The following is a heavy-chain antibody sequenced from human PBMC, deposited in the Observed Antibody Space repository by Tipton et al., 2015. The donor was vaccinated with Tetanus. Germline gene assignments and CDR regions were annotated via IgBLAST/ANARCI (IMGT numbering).Heavy chain of an antibody. Sequence: LRLSCTVSGGSISSYYWSWIRQPPGKGLEWIGYIYYSGSTNYNPSLKSRVTISVDTSKNQFSLKLSSVTAADTAVYYCARHTYYYDSSGYYLDYWGQGTLVTVFS. CDR2: IYYSGST. D-gene: IGHD3-22*01. CDR3: ARHTYYYDSSGYYLDY. J-gene: IGHJ4*02. CDR1: GGSISSYY. V-gene: IGHV4-59*08.